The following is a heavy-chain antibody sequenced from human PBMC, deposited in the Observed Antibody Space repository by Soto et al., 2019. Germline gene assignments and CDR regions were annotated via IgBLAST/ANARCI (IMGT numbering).Heavy chain of an antibody. J-gene: IGHJ4*02. V-gene: IGHV4-61*08. CDR2: IYYSGST. CDR1: GDSISSGGYY. D-gene: IGHD2-15*01. CDR3: ARRYGGTFDY. Sequence: SETLYLTCTVSGDSISSGGYYWSWIRQPPGKGLEWIGYIYYSGSTNYNPSLKSRVTISVDTSKNQFSLKLSSVTAADTAVYYCARRYGGTFDYWGQGTLVTVSS.